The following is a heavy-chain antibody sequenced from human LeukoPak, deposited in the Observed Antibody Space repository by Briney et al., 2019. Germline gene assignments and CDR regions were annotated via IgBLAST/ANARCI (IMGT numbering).Heavy chain of an antibody. D-gene: IGHD4-11*01. CDR2: IHSDGSST. J-gene: IGHJ4*02. CDR3: AKGGSKAPDY. V-gene: IGHV3-74*01. CDR1: GFTFSNYW. Sequence: PGGSLRLSCAASGFTFSNYWMHWVRQAPGKGLVWVSRIHSDGSSTTYADSVKGRFTISRDHAKNTLYLQMNSLIAEDTAVYYCAKGGSKAPDYWGQGTLVTVS.